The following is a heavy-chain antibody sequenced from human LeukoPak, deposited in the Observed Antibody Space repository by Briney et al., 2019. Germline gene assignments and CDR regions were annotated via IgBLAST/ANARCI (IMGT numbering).Heavy chain of an antibody. J-gene: IGHJ6*03. D-gene: IGHD5-18*01. Sequence: PSETLSLTCTVSGYSISSGYYWGWIRQPPGKGLEWIGSIYHSGSTYYNPSLKSRVTISVDTSKNQFSLKLSSVTAADTAVYYCAREHSYGLSYYYYMDVWGKGTTVTVSS. CDR3: AREHSYGLSYYYYMDV. CDR2: IYHSGST. V-gene: IGHV4-38-2*02. CDR1: GYSISSGYY.